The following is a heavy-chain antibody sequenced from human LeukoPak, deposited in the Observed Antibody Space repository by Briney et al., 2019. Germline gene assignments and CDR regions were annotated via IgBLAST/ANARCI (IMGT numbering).Heavy chain of an antibody. CDR2: IFHGVTT. V-gene: IGHV4-38-2*02. Sequence: PSETLSLTCTVSGSSINTPYYWAWIRQPPGEGLEWIGNIFHGVTTFYNPSLMNRVAISVDTSKNQFSLKLSSVTAADTAVYYCARSRIMITFGGVISDAFDIWGQGTMVTVSS. J-gene: IGHJ3*02. CDR3: ARSRIMITFGGVISDAFDI. D-gene: IGHD3-16*01. CDR1: GSSINTPYY.